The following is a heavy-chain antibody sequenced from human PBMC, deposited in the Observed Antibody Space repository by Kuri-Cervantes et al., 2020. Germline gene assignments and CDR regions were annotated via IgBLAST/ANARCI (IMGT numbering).Heavy chain of an antibody. V-gene: IGHV3-48*03. Sequence: GESLKISCAASGFTFSSYEMNWVRQAPGKGLEWVSYISSSGSTIYYADSVKGRFTIPRDNAKNSLYLQMNSLRAEDTAVYYCARGGGFVVVTAGDYWGQGTLVTVSS. CDR2: ISSSGSTI. CDR3: ARGGGFVVVTAGDY. CDR1: GFTFSSYE. D-gene: IGHD2-21*02. J-gene: IGHJ4*02.